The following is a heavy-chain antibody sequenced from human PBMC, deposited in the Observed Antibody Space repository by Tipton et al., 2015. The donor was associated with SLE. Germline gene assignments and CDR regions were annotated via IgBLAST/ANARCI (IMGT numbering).Heavy chain of an antibody. CDR3: ARGKY. V-gene: IGHV4-59*11. CDR1: GGSISSHY. CDR2: IYYSGST. J-gene: IGHJ4*02. Sequence: TLSLTCTVSGGSISSHYWSWIRQPPGKGLEWIGYIYYSGSTYYNPSLKSRVTISVDTSKNQFSLKLSSVTAADTAVYYCARGKYWGQGTLVTVSS.